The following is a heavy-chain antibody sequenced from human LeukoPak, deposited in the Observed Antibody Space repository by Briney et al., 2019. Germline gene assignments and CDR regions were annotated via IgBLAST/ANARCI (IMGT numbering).Heavy chain of an antibody. CDR1: GFTLSNHA. V-gene: IGHV3-30-3*01. J-gene: IGHJ4*02. CDR2: ISYDGSNK. D-gene: IGHD3-16*02. CDR3: ARSYYDYVWGSYRPFDY. Sequence: GGSLRLSCAASGFTLSNHAMHWVRQAPGKGLEWVAVISYDGSNKYYADSVKGRFTISRDNSKNTLYLQMNSLRAEDTAVYYCARSYYDYVWGSYRPFDYWGQGTLVTVSS.